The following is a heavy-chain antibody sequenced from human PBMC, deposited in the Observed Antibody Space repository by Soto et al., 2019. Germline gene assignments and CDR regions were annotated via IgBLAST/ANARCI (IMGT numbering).Heavy chain of an antibody. J-gene: IGHJ4*02. Sequence: QVQLVESGGGVVQPGRSLRLSCAASGFTFSSYAMHWVRQAPGKGLVWVAVISYDGSNKYYADSVKGRFTISRDNSKNTLYLQMNSLRAEDTAVYYCAREGEVAVAGHSGVIDYWGQGTLVTVSS. CDR2: ISYDGSNK. CDR3: AREGEVAVAGHSGVIDY. CDR1: GFTFSSYA. D-gene: IGHD6-19*01. V-gene: IGHV3-30-3*01.